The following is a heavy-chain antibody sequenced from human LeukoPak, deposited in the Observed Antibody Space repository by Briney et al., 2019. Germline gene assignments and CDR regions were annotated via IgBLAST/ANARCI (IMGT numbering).Heavy chain of an antibody. V-gene: IGHV7-4-1*02. J-gene: IGHJ6*03. D-gene: IGHD6-19*01. CDR2: INTNTGNP. CDR3: AREGSGWYSYYYYMDV. CDR1: GYTFTNYA. Sequence: ASVKVSCKASGYTFTNYAVNWVRQAPGQGLEWMGWINTNTGNPTYAQGFTGRFVFSLDTSVSTAYLQISSLKAEDTAVYYCAREGSGWYSYYYYMDVWGKGTTVTVSS.